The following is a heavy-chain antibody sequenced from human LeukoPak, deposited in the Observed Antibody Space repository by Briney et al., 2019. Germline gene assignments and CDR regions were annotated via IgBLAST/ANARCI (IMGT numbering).Heavy chain of an antibody. J-gene: IGHJ4*02. D-gene: IGHD6-13*01. CDR1: GGSISSYY. CDR2: IYYSGST. Sequence: PSETLSLTCTVSGGSISSYYWSWIRQPPGKGLEWIGYIYYSGSTNYSPSLKSRVIISVDTSKNQFSLKLSSVTAADTAVYYCARLYSSSLGRVFDYWGQGTLVTVSS. CDR3: ARLYSSSLGRVFDY. V-gene: IGHV4-59*01.